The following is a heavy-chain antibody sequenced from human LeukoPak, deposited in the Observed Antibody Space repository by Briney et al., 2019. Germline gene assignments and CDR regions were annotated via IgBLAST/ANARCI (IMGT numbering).Heavy chain of an antibody. V-gene: IGHV3-23*01. CDR1: GFTFSSYA. CDR2: ISGSGGST. D-gene: IGHD6-19*01. CDR3: AKDRVGYSDWYFAFDI. J-gene: IGHJ3*02. Sequence: GGSLRLSCAASGFTFSSYAMSWVRQAPGKGLEWVSAISGSGGSTYYADSVKGRFTISRDNSKNTLHLQMNSLRAEDTAVYYRAKDRVGYSDWYFAFDIWGQGTVVTVSS.